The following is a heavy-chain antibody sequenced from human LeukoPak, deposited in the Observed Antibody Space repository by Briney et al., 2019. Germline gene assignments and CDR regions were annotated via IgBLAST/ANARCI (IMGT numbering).Heavy chain of an antibody. V-gene: IGHV1-24*01. Sequence: ASVKVSCKGSDSTLTESSTHWVRQAPGKGLEWMGGFEPEDGEAIYSQRFQGRLTLTEDTSTDTAYMELSSLTSEDTGVYFCAADLGQLLSYWGQGTLVTVSS. CDR1: DSTLTESS. CDR2: FEPEDGEA. J-gene: IGHJ4*02. D-gene: IGHD6-13*01. CDR3: AADLGQLLSY.